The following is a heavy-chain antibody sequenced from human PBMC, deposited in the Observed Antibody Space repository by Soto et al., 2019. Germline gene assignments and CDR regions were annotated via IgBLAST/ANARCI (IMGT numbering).Heavy chain of an antibody. D-gene: IGHD2-2*01. J-gene: IGHJ4*02. CDR3: ATCTSTYCTSTSQMAD. CDR2: MNPNSGNT. CDR1: GYTFTGYD. Sequence: QVQLLRPGAELKKPGASVKVSCKASGYTFTGYDITGVRQATGQGLEWRGWMNPNSGNTGYAQKFQGRVTMARNTSLGTAYMELSSLRSEDTAVYYCATCTSTYCTSTSQMADWGQGTLVTVSS. V-gene: IGHV1-8*01.